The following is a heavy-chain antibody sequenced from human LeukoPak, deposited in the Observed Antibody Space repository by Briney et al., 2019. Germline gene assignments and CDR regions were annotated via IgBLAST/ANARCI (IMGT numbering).Heavy chain of an antibody. CDR1: GFTFDDYA. V-gene: IGHV3-9*01. D-gene: IGHD6-6*01. CDR2: ISWNSGSI. CDR3: ARGPIAARQYYYYYMDV. Sequence: GRSLRLSCAASGFTFDDYAMHWVRQAPGKGLEWVSGISWNSGSIGYADSVKGRFTISRDNAKNSLYLQMNSLRAEDTAVYYCARGPIAARQYYYYYMDVWGKGTTVTVSS. J-gene: IGHJ6*03.